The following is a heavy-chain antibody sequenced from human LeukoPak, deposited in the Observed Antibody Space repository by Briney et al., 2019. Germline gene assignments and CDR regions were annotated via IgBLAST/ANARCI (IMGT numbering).Heavy chain of an antibody. V-gene: IGHV3-30-3*01. CDR3: ARAGAVAGTAPFDF. Sequence: GGSLRLSCAASGFTSSSYAIHWVRQAPGKGLEWVAVISYDGNNKYYADSVKGRFTISRENSKNTLFLQMNSLRAEDTAVYYCARAGAVAGTAPFDFWGQGTLVTVSS. CDR2: ISYDGNNK. J-gene: IGHJ4*02. CDR1: GFTSSSYA. D-gene: IGHD6-19*01.